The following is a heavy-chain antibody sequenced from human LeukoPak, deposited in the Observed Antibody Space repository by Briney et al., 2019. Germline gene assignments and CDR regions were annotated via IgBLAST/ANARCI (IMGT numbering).Heavy chain of an antibody. J-gene: IGHJ4*02. CDR3: ARDLRSSADSKMGAADY. D-gene: IGHD1-26*01. CDR1: GFTFSSYA. V-gene: IGHV3-23*01. Sequence: PGGSPRLSCAASGFTFSSYAMSWVRQAPGKGLEWVSAISGSGGSTYYADSVKGRFTISRDSSKNTLYLQMNSLRAEDTAVYYCARDLRSSADSKMGAADYWGQGTLVPVSS. CDR2: ISGSGGST.